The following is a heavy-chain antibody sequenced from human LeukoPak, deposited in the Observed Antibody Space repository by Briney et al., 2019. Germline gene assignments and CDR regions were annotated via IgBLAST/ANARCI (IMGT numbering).Heavy chain of an antibody. CDR1: GFTVSSNY. V-gene: IGHV3-53*01. J-gene: IGHJ4*02. CDR2: IYSGGST. D-gene: IGHD6-6*01. Sequence: GGSLRLSCAASGFTVSSNYMSWVRQAPGKGLEWVSVIYSGGSTYLADSVKGRFTISRDNSKNTLYLQMNSLRAEDTAVYYCARGYEYSSSSLDYWGQGTLVTVSS. CDR3: ARGYEYSSSSLDY.